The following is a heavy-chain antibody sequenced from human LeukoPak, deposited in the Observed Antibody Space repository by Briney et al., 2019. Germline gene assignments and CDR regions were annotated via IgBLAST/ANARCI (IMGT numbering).Heavy chain of an antibody. D-gene: IGHD1-1*01. CDR3: AREERNGDYYYGMDV. Sequence: SETLSLTCTVSGGSISSCYWSWIRQPPGKGLEWIAYIYYSGSTNYNPSLKSRVTISVDTSKNQFSLKLSSVTAADTAVYYCAREERNGDYYYGMDVWGQGTTVTVSS. CDR2: IYYSGST. J-gene: IGHJ6*02. V-gene: IGHV4-59*01. CDR1: GGSISSCY.